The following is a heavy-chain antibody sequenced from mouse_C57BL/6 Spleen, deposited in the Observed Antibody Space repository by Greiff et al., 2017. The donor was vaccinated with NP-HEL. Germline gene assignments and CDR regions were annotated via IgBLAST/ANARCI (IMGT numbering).Heavy chain of an antibody. Sequence: LQQSGPGLVQPSQSLSITCTVSGFSLTSYGVHWVRQSPGKGLEWLGVIWSGGSTDYNAAFISRLSISKDNSKSQVFFKMNSLQADDTAIDYCARNNYDGGNWYFDVWGTGTTVTVSS. D-gene: IGHD2-4*01. V-gene: IGHV2-2*01. CDR2: IWSGGST. CDR1: GFSLTSYG. J-gene: IGHJ1*03. CDR3: ARNNYDGGNWYFDV.